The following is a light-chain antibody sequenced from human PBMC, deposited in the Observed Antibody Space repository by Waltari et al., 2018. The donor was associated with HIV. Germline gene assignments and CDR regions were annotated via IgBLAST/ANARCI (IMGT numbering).Light chain of an antibody. V-gene: IGLV2-11*01. CDR3: CSYAGTYTWV. CDR2: DIT. J-gene: IGLJ3*02. CDR1: SSDVGDYNY. Sequence: HSALTQPRSVSGSPGQSVTISCTGTSSDVGDYNYVSWYQQHPGKAPKLLLFDITKRPSGVPDRFSGSKSGNTASLTISGLHLEDEANYYCCSYAGTYTWVFGGGTTLTVL.